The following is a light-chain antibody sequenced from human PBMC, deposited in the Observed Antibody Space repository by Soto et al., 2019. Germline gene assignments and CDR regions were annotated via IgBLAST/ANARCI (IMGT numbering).Light chain of an antibody. V-gene: IGKV3-11*01. CDR1: QSISSY. CDR2: DAS. CDR3: QQRSNWPIT. J-gene: IGKJ5*01. Sequence: VLTQSPATLSLSPGGRATLSCRASQSISSYLAWYQQKPGQAPRLLIYDASNRATGIPVRFSGSGSGTDFTLTISSLEPEDFAVYYCQQRSNWPITFGQGTRLEIK.